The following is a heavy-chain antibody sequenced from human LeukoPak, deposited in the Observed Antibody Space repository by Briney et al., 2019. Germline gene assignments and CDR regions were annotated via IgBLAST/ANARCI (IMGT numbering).Heavy chain of an antibody. V-gene: IGHV3-43*01. D-gene: IGHD3-22*01. Sequence: GGSLRLSCAASGFTFEDYTMHWVRQAPGKTLEWVSLISWDGTTYYTDSVKGRFTISRDNSKNSLNLQMDTLRREDTAFYYCVKDLTFESSGFVFACGGQGTLVTVSS. CDR3: VKDLTFESSGFVFAC. J-gene: IGHJ4*02. CDR1: GFTFEDYT. CDR2: ISWDGTT.